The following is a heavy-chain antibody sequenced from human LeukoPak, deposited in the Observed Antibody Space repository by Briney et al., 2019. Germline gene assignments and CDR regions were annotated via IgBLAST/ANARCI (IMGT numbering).Heavy chain of an antibody. CDR2: IYYTGST. Sequence: SETLSLTCAVSGASISGSGYYLGWIRQPPGKGLEWIGNIYYTGSTYYNASLQSRVTISIDMSKNQFSLRLSSVTAADTAVYYCARDSIHRRTTPFDFWGQGTLVTVSS. D-gene: IGHD1-7*01. CDR3: ARDSIHRRTTPFDF. CDR1: GASISGSGYY. J-gene: IGHJ4*02. V-gene: IGHV4-39*07.